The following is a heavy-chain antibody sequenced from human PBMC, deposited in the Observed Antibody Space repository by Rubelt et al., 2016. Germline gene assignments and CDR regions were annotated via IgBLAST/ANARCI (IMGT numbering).Heavy chain of an antibody. CDR2: INHSGRT. CDR1: GGSFSGYY. J-gene: IGHJ6*02. Sequence: QVQLQQWGAGLLKPSETLSLTCAVYGGSFSGYYWSWIRQPPGKGLVWIGEINHSGRTNYNPSLKSRVTIEEDTDKNQFFRKLGSGTAADTAVYHWARGRRGSSSWLGRDYYGMDVWGQGTTVTVSS. D-gene: IGHD6-13*01. CDR3: ARGRRGSSSWLGRDYYGMDV. V-gene: IGHV4-34*01.